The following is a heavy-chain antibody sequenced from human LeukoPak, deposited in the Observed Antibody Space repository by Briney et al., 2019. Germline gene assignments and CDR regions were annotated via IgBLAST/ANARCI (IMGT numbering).Heavy chain of an antibody. Sequence: GGSLRLSCAASGFTFSNYEMNWVRQAPGKGLEWVSSISSGGITIYYADSVKGRFTISRDNAKNSPYLQMTSLRADDTAVYYCARVGVLSSSWLLYWGQGTLVTVSS. V-gene: IGHV3-48*03. CDR2: ISSGGITI. J-gene: IGHJ4*02. CDR3: ARVGVLSSSWLLY. D-gene: IGHD6-13*01. CDR1: GFTFSNYE.